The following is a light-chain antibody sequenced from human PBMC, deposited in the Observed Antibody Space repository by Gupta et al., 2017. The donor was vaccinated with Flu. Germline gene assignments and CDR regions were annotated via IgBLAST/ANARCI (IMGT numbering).Light chain of an antibody. Sequence: RVNKSCTGVSSNIGNNFVYLYQHNTGAAPKLLVYGDNQRPSGVPDRFSGSKSGTSASMAISGLRSEDEADYYCAAWDDSLSGRVFGGGTKLTVL. CDR3: AAWDDSLSGRV. J-gene: IGLJ2*01. CDR1: SSNIGNNF. CDR2: GDN. V-gene: IGLV1-47*01.